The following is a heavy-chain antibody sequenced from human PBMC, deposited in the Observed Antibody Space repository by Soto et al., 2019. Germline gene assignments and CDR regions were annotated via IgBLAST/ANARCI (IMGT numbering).Heavy chain of an antibody. Sequence: PSETLSLTCSVSGGSISSSSYFWGWIRQPPGKGLEWIGSIYYSGSTYYNPSLKSRVTVSVDTSKNQFSLKLSFVTAADTAVYYCARHPSDFWFDPWGQGTLVTVSS. V-gene: IGHV4-39*01. CDR3: ARHPSDFWFDP. CDR1: GGSISSSSYF. CDR2: IYYSGST. J-gene: IGHJ5*02. D-gene: IGHD2-21*02.